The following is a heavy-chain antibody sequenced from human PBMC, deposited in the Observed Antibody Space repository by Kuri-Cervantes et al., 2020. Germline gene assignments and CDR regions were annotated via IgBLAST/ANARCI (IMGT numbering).Heavy chain of an antibody. CDR3: AKTETTTVTPLSYYYYMDV. CDR1: GGSIISNNW. CDR2: ISHTGKT. V-gene: IGHV4-4*02. J-gene: IGHJ6*03. Sequence: SCTVSGGSIISNNWWSLVRQSPGKGLEWIGDISHTGKTNHNPSLKSRVTISVDTSKNQFSLKLSSVTAADTAVHYCAKTETTTVTPLSYYYYMDVWGKGTTVTVSS. D-gene: IGHD4-17*01.